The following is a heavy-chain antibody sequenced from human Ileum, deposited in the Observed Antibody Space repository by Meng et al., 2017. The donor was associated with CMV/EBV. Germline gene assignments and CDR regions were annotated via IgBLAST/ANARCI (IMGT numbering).Heavy chain of an antibody. CDR2: INDDGSSR. CDR1: GFTYSNYW. CDR3: ARPIVPENASYGMDV. Sequence: GGSLRLSCAASGFTYSNYWMHWVRQAPGKGLVWVARINDDGSSRSYADPVKGRFTSSRDNAKNTLYLQMDSLRAEDTAVYYCARPIVPENASYGMDVWGQGTPVTVSS. D-gene: IGHD2-8*01. V-gene: IGHV3-74*01. J-gene: IGHJ6*02.